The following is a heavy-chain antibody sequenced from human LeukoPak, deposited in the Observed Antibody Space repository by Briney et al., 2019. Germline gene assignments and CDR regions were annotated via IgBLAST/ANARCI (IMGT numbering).Heavy chain of an antibody. CDR3: ARRFSGYYYYYYGMDV. CDR1: GGSFSGYF. Sequence: SETLSLTCAVSGGSFSGYFWSWIRQPPGKGLEGIGEINHSGSTNYNPSLKSRVTISVDTSTNHFSLKLNSVTAADTAMYFCARRFSGYYYYYYGMDVWGQGTTVTVSS. V-gene: IGHV4-34*01. D-gene: IGHD3-3*01. CDR2: INHSGST. J-gene: IGHJ6*02.